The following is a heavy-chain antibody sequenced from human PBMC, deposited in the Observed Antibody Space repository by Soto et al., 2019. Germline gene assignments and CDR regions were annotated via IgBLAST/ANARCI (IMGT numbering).Heavy chain of an antibody. D-gene: IGHD3-22*01. CDR1: GGSISSGGYY. CDR3: ARVGCDDGSGYNAFGG. V-gene: IGHV4-31*03. Sequence: QVQMQESGPGLVKHSQTLSLTCTVSGGSISSGGYYWSWIRQHPGKGLEWIGYIYYSGSTYYNPSLKSRVTISVDTSKNQFSLKLISVTAADTAVYYCARVGCDDGSGYNAFGGWGKGTLVTVSS. CDR2: IYYSGST. J-gene: IGHJ3*01.